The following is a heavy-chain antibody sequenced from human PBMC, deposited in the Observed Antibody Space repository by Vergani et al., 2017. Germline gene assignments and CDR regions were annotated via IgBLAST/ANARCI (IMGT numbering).Heavy chain of an antibody. D-gene: IGHD2-2*02. Sequence: QVQLVQSGAEVKKPGSSVKVSCKASGGTFSSYAISWVRQAPGQGLEWMGGIIPIFGTANFAQKFQGRVTITADESTSTAYMELSSLRSEDTAVYYCARDYCSSTSCYTRWFDPWGQGTLVTVSS. CDR1: GGTFSSYA. CDR3: ARDYCSSTSCYTRWFDP. V-gene: IGHV1-69*01. CDR2: IIPIFGTA. J-gene: IGHJ5*02.